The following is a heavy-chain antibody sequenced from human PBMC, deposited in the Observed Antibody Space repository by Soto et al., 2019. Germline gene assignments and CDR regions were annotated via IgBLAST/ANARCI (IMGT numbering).Heavy chain of an antibody. J-gene: IGHJ6*02. Sequence: SETLSLTCTVSGGSISSGDYYWSWIRQPPGKGLEWIGYIYYSGSTYYNPSLKSRVTISVDTSKNQFSLKLSSVTAADTAVYYCARVGGYYYYYYGMDVWGQGTTVTVSS. CDR2: IYYSGST. CDR3: ARVGGYYYYYYGMDV. V-gene: IGHV4-30-4*01. CDR1: GGSISSGDYY. D-gene: IGHD6-25*01.